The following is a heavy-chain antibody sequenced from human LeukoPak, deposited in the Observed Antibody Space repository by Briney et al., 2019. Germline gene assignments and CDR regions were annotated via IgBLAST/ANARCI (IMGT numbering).Heavy chain of an antibody. CDR2: MFEGGRT. J-gene: IGHJ4*02. CDR3: GSLNTDYYDSSGYYNHF. V-gene: IGHV4-61*08. Sequence: PSETLTLTCIVSGASVKSAAYYWSWIRQPPGKGLEWIGYMFEGGRTNYNPSLQGRVTISVDTSKNQFSLSVSSVTAAATAVYYCGSLNTDYYDSSGYYNHFWGQGTLVTVSS. D-gene: IGHD3-22*01. CDR1: GASVKSAAYY.